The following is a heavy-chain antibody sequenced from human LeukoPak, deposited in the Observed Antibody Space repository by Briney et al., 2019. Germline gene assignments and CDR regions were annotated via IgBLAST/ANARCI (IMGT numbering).Heavy chain of an antibody. CDR2: ISSSSSTI. Sequence: GGSLRLSCAASGFTFSSYSMNWVRQAPGKGLEWVSYISSSSSTIYYADSVKGRFTISRDNAKNSLYPQMNSLRAGDTAVYYCGRIGAPAHCGLDCYSGDYWGQGTLVTVSS. J-gene: IGHJ4*02. D-gene: IGHD2-21*02. CDR1: GFTFSSYS. CDR3: GRIGAPAHCGLDCYSGDY. V-gene: IGHV3-48*04.